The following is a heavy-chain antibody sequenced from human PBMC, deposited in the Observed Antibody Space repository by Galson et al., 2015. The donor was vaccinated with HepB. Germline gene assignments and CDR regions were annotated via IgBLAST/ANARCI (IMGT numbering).Heavy chain of an antibody. CDR1: GFTFSTYS. CDR2: ISRSSSNR. V-gene: IGHV3-48*02. CDR3: TRDRSCTSTTCSGYYYGMDV. Sequence: SLRLSCAASGFTFSTYSMNWVRQAPGKGPEWTSYISRSSSNRYYADSVNGRFTISRDDAKNSLYLQMNSLRDEDTAVYYCTRDRSCTSTTCSGYYYGMDVWGQGTTVTVSS. D-gene: IGHD2-2*01. J-gene: IGHJ6*02.